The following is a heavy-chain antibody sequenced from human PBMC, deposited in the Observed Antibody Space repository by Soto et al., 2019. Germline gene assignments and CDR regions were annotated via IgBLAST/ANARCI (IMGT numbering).Heavy chain of an antibody. Sequence: SSVKVSCKASGGTFSSYAISWVRQAPGQGLEWMGGIIPIFGTANYAQKFQGRVTITADESTSTAYMELSSLRSEDTAVYYCARDLRPSDVRYCSSTSCQNYYYYGMDVWGQGTTVTVSS. D-gene: IGHD2-2*01. CDR2: IIPIFGTA. CDR3: ARDLRPSDVRYCSSTSCQNYYYYGMDV. V-gene: IGHV1-69*13. CDR1: GGTFSSYA. J-gene: IGHJ6*02.